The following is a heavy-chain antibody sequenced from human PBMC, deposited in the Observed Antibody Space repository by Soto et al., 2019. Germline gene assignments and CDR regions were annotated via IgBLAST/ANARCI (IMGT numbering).Heavy chain of an antibody. CDR3: ARGGRPAVTTYYYGMDV. V-gene: IGHV1-69*02. CDR1: GGTFSSYT. Sequence: QVQLVQSGAEVKKPGSSVKVSCKASGGTFSSYTISWVRQAPGQGREWMGRIIPILGIANYAQKFQGRVTITADKSTSTAYMELSSLRSEDTAVYYCARGGRPAVTTYYYGMDVWGQGTTVTVSS. J-gene: IGHJ6*02. D-gene: IGHD4-4*01. CDR2: IIPILGIA.